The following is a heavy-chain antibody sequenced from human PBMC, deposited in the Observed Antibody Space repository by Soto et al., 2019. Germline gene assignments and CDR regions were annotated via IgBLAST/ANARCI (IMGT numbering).Heavy chain of an antibody. Sequence: VQLVQSGAEVKKPGASVKVSCKASGYTFTNYGFTWVRQAPGQGLEWMGWISAYNGNTNYAQKLQGRVTMTTDTSTSTAYMELRSLTSDDTAVYYCARDLYYYGSGTYSGGYWGQGTLGSVSS. CDR1: GYTFTNYG. CDR3: ARDLYYYGSGTYSGGY. J-gene: IGHJ4*02. CDR2: ISAYNGNT. V-gene: IGHV1-18*01. D-gene: IGHD3-10*01.